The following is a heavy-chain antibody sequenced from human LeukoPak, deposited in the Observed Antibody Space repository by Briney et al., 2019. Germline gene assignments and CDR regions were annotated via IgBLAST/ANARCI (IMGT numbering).Heavy chain of an antibody. D-gene: IGHD5-18*01. J-gene: IGHJ4*02. CDR3: AREGYSYGYRL. Sequence: SETLSLTCTVSGGSISSYYWSWIRQPPGKGLEWIGYIYYSGSTNYNPSLKSRVTISVDTSKNQFSLKLSSVTAADTAVYYCAREGYSYGYRLWGQGTLVTVSS. CDR1: GGSISSYY. CDR2: IYYSGST. V-gene: IGHV4-59*01.